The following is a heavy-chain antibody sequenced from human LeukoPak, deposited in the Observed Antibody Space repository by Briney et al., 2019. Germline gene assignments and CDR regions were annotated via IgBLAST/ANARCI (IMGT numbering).Heavy chain of an antibody. CDR3: AKDHGSGWYPRWFDR. Sequence: PGGSLRLSCAASGFTLSNYGMHWVRQGPGKGLEWVAFIRYDGSNKFYADSVKGRFTTSRDNSKKTLSLQMNSLRTEDTAVYYCAKDHGSGWYPRWFDRWGQGTLVTVSS. D-gene: IGHD6-19*01. CDR2: IRYDGSNK. CDR1: GFTLSNYG. J-gene: IGHJ5*02. V-gene: IGHV3-30*02.